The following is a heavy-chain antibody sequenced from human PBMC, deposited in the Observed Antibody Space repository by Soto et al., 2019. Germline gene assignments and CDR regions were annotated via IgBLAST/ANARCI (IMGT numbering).Heavy chain of an antibody. V-gene: IGHV3-23*01. D-gene: IGHD6-13*01. Sequence: PGGSLRLSCAASGFTFSGYAMNWVRQAPGKGLEWVSVITGRGGSTYYADSVKGRFTVTRDNSKNTLYLQMNSLRAEDTAVYYCTRDASRDSSARGWFDPWGPGTLVTVSS. J-gene: IGHJ5*02. CDR3: TRDASRDSSARGWFDP. CDR1: GFTFSGYA. CDR2: ITGRGGST.